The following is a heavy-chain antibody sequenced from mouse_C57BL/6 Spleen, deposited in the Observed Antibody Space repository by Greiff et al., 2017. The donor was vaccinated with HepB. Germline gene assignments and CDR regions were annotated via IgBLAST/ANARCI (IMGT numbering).Heavy chain of an antibody. CDR2: ISYDGSN. CDR3: ERDPGSSNFDY. CDR1: GYSITSGYY. J-gene: IGHJ2*01. V-gene: IGHV3-6*01. Sequence: EVQLQQSGPGLVKPSQSLSLTCSVTGYSITSGYYWNWIRQFPGNKLEWMGYISYDGSNNYNPSLKNRISITRDTSKNQFFLKLNSVTTEETATYYCERDPGSSNFDYWGKGTTLTVSS.